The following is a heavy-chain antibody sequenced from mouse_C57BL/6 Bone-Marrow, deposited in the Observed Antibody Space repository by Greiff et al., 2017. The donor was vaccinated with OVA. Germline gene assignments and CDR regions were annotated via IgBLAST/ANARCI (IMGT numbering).Heavy chain of an antibody. CDR2: ISGGGGNT. CDR3: ARRYDRPYYAMDY. J-gene: IGHJ4*01. D-gene: IGHD2-3*01. CDR1: GFTFSSYT. Sequence: EVQVVESGGGLVKPGGSLKLSCAASGFTFSSYTMSWVRQTPEKRLEWVATISGGGGNTYYPDSVKGRFTISRDNAKNTLYLQMSSLRSEDTALYYGARRYDRPYYAMDYWGQGTSVTVSS. V-gene: IGHV5-9*01.